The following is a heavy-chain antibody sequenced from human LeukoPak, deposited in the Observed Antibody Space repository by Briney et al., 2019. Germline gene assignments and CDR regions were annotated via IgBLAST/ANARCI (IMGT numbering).Heavy chain of an antibody. D-gene: IGHD3-3*01. CDR1: GFTFSSYG. V-gene: IGHV3-33*08. J-gene: IGHJ6*03. CDR3: ASRSGKYDLDYYYYMDV. Sequence: PGGSLRLSCAASGFTFSSYGMHWVRQAPGKGLEWVAVIWYGGSNKYYADSVKGRFTISRDNSKNTLYLQMNSLRAEDTAVYYCASRSGKYDLDYYYYMDVWGKGTTVTVSS. CDR2: IWYGGSNK.